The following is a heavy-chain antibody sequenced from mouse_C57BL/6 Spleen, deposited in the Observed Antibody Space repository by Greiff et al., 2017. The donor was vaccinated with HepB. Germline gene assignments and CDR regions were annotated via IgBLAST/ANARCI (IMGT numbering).Heavy chain of an antibody. V-gene: IGHV1-15*01. Sequence: QVQLQQSGAELVRPGASVTLSCKASGYTFTDYEMHWVKQTPVHGLEGCGAIDPETGGTAYNQKFKGKAILTADKSSSTAYMELRSLTSEDSAVYDDTGPARYYGSSYNYAMDDWGQGTTVTVSS. CDR1: GYTFTDYE. CDR2: IDPETGGT. CDR3: TGPARYYGSSYNYAMDD. J-gene: IGHJ4*01. D-gene: IGHD1-1*01.